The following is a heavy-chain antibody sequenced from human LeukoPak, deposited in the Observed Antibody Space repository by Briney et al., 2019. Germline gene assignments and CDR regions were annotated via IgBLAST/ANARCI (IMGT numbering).Heavy chain of an antibody. V-gene: IGHV1-18*01. D-gene: IGHD1-26*01. CDR1: GYTFTPDT. CDR2: NGNT. J-gene: IGHJ3*02. CDR3: ARVYGGSYSDSAFDI. Sequence: ASVKVSCKASGYTFTPDTIAWVRRAPGQGVEGLGCNGNTNYAQKVKGTVTMTTDTSTDTAYMELRSLRSDDTAVYYCARVYGGSYSDSAFDIWGQGTMVTVSS.